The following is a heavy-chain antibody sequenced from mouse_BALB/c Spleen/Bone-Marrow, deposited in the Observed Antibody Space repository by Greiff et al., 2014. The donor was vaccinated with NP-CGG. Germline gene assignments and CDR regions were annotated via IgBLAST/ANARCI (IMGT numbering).Heavy chain of an antibody. Sequence: VQLKESGGGLVKPGGSLKLSCAASGFTFSDYYIYWLRQTPEKRLEWVATISGGVNYSYYPDSVKGRVTISRDNAKNNLYLQMSSLKSEDTAMDYCASSRMRYGAMDYWGQGTSVTVFS. J-gene: IGHJ4*01. CDR1: GFTFSDYY. CDR3: ASSRMRYGAMDY. V-gene: IGHV5-4*02. CDR2: ISGGVNYS. D-gene: IGHD2-10*02.